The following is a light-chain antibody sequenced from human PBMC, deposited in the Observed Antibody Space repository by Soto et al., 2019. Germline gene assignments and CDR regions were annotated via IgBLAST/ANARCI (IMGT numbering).Light chain of an antibody. Sequence: QAVLTQPPSASASLGASVTLTCTLSSGYSNYKVDSYQQRPGKGPRFVMRVGTGGIVGSKGDGIPDRFSVLGSGLNRYLTIKNIQEEDESDYHCGADHGSGSNFVHVVFGGGTKVTVL. V-gene: IGLV9-49*01. CDR2: VGTGGIVG. CDR3: GADHGSGSNFVHVV. J-gene: IGLJ2*01. CDR1: SGYSNYK.